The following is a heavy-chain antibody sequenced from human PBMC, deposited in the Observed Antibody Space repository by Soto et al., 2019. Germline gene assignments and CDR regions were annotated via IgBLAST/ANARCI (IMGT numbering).Heavy chain of an antibody. CDR2: IYWDDDK. J-gene: IGHJ3*01. V-gene: IGHV2-5*02. CDR3: ARNYYDFWTGYYIRAFNL. Sequence: SGPTLVNPTQTLTLTCALSGFSLSTIGVGVGWVRQPPGKALEWLALIYWDDDKRYSPSLKSRLTITKDTSKNQVVLTMTNMDPVDTATYYCARNYYDFWTGYYIRAFNLWGQGTMLTVSS. CDR1: GFSLSTIGVG. D-gene: IGHD3-3*01.